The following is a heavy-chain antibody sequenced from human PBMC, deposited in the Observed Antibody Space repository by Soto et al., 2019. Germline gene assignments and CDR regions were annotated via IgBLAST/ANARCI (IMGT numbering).Heavy chain of an antibody. D-gene: IGHD3-10*01. Sequence: PGGSLSLSCAASGFRFSSYGMHWVRQAPGKGLEWVAVIWYDGSNKYYADSVKGRFTISRDNSKNTLYLQMNSLRAEDTAVYYCARDHSGYLDYWGQGTLVTVSS. V-gene: IGHV3-33*08. J-gene: IGHJ4*02. CDR3: ARDHSGYLDY. CDR2: IWYDGSNK. CDR1: GFRFSSYG.